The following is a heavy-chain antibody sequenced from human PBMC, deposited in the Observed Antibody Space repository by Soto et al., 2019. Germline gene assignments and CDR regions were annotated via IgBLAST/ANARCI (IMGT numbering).Heavy chain of an antibody. CDR2: ISYDGSNK. J-gene: IGHJ4*02. Sequence: XESLSLSFAASGFTVSSYAMHWVRQAPGKGLEWVAVISYDGSNKYYADSVKGRFTISRDNSKNTLYLQMNSLRAEDTAVYYCARDSPLSYDILTGYLNYWGQGTLVTVSS. CDR3: ARDSPLSYDILTGYLNY. D-gene: IGHD3-9*01. V-gene: IGHV3-30-3*01. CDR1: GFTVSSYA.